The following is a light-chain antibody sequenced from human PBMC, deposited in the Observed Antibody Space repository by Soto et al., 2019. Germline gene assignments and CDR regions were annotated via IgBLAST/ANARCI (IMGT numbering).Light chain of an antibody. CDR2: EVT. Sequence: QSALTQPPSASGSPGQSVTISCTGTSSDVGGYNYVSWYQQYPGRAPKLMIYEVTKRPSGVPDRFSGSKSGNTASLTVSGLQAEEEADLYCSLYGASNNFYFVFGGGTKLTVL. CDR1: SSDVGGYNY. CDR3: SLYGASNNFYFV. J-gene: IGLJ3*02. V-gene: IGLV2-8*01.